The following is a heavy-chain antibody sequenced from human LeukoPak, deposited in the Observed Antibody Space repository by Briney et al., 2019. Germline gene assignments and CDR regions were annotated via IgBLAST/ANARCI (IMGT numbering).Heavy chain of an antibody. CDR2: ISDSSAYT. CDR3: ARDPVVAATHYYFDY. D-gene: IGHD2-15*01. V-gene: IGHV3-21*01. J-gene: IGHJ4*02. CDR1: GFSFGGYS. Sequence: PGGSLRLSCAASGFSFGGYSMNWVRQAPGRGLEWLSSISDSSAYTHYADSVKGRFTISRDNAKNSLYLQMNSLTGEDTAVYYCARDPVVAATHYYFDYWGQGTLVTVSS.